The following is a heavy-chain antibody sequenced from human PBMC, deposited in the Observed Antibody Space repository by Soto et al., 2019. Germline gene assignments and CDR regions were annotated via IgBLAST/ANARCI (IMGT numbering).Heavy chain of an antibody. V-gene: IGHV1-69*01. J-gene: IGHJ6*02. CDR2: INPIFGTA. Sequence: QAQLEQSGGEVKKPGSSVKVSCKASRVAFSKFIVTWVRQAPGLGLEWVGGINPIFGTANYAQKFQGRVTIPADESTSTSYMEVNNLRSEDTAVYYCAKVRYSSPMGYYYGMDVWGQGTTVTVSS. CDR3: AKVRYSSPMGYYYGMDV. D-gene: IGHD6-19*01. CDR1: RVAFSKFI.